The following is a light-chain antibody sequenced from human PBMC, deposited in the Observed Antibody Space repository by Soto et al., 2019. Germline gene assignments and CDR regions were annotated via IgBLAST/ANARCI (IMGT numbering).Light chain of an antibody. CDR3: QQRHNWIT. CDR1: QGIRND. V-gene: IGKV1-17*01. Sequence: DIQMPQSPSSLSASVGASVTITCRASQGIRNDLGWYQQKPGKAPKRLIYAASSLQSGVPSRFSGSGSGTEFTLTISSLQPEDFAVYYCQQRHNWITFGQGTRLEI. J-gene: IGKJ5*01. CDR2: AAS.